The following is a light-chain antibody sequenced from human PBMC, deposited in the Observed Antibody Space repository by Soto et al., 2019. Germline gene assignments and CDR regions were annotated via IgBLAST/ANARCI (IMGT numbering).Light chain of an antibody. Sequence: QSVLTLPASVSGSPGQSITISCTGTISDVGGYNYVSRYQQHPGKGPKLMIYEVSNRPSGVSNRFSGSKSGNTATPTISGLQAEDEADYYCSSYTSTTTRVFGTGTKVTVL. J-gene: IGLJ1*01. CDR3: SSYTSTTTRV. CDR2: EVS. V-gene: IGLV2-14*03. CDR1: ISDVGGYNY.